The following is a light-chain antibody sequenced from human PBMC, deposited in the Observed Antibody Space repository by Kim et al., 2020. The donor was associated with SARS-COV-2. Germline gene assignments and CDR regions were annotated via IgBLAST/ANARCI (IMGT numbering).Light chain of an antibody. CDR1: SSDCGNYTS. Sequence: GQSVTIACTGTSSDCGNYTSVSWCQQHPGKAPTLMIYEVTKRPSGVPDRFSGSKCGNTASLTVSGLQAEDEAEYYCSSYAGSNNYVSGTGTNVTVL. V-gene: IGLV2-8*01. CDR2: EVT. CDR3: SSYAGSNNYV. J-gene: IGLJ1*01.